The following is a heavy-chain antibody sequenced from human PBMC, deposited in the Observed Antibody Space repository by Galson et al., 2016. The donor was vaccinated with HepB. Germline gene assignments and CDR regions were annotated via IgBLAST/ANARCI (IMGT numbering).Heavy chain of an antibody. CDR1: GYSFTSYA. CDR2: INYGNGNT. V-gene: IGHV1-3*01. D-gene: IGHD3-3*01. J-gene: IGHJ4*02. Sequence: SVKVSCKASGYSFTSYAIHWVRQAPGQRLEWMGRINYGNGNTKYSQKFQARFPITRDTAASTAYMELNSLRSEDTAVYYCSGVGGVTIFGVDPHPLVRFDYWGQGTLVTVSS. CDR3: SGVGGVTIFGVDPHPLVRFDY.